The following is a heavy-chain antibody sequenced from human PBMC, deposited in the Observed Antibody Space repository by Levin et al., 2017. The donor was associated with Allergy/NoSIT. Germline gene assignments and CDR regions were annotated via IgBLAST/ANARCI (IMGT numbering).Heavy chain of an antibody. V-gene: IGHV3-74*01. CDR1: GFTFSNYW. Sequence: GGSLRLSCAASGFTFSNYWMHWVRQAPGKGLVWFSRINIDGSSTAYADSVKGRFTISRDNANNTLYLQMNSLRAEDTAVYYCAREPPSAFDIWGQGTMVTVSS. CDR2: INIDGSST. J-gene: IGHJ3*02. D-gene: IGHD2-2*01. CDR3: AREPPSAFDI.